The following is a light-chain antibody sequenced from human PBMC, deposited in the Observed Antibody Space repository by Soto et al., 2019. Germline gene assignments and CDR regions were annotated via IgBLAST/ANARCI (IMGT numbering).Light chain of an antibody. CDR1: QTISSW. Sequence: DIQMTQSPSTLSGSVGDRVTITCRASQTISSWLAWYQQKPGKAPKLLIYKASTLKSGVPSRFSGSGSGTEFTRTISSLHPDDLATYYCQHYNRYSEAFGQGTKV. J-gene: IGKJ1*01. V-gene: IGKV1-5*03. CDR2: KAS. CDR3: QHYNRYSEA.